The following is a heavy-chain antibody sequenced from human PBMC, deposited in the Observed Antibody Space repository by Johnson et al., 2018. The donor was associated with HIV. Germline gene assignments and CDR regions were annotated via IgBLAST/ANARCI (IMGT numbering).Heavy chain of an antibody. CDR2: INWHGGSI. V-gene: IGHV3-20*04. Sequence: VHLVESGGGVVRPGGSLRLSCAASGFTFDDYGMSWVRPGPGKGLEWVSGINWHGGSIGYADSVKGRFTISSDNAKNSLYLQMNSLRAEDTALYYCAREFESPETDFWSGDDAFDIWGQGTMVTVSS. CDR1: GFTFDDYG. J-gene: IGHJ3*02. CDR3: AREFESPETDFWSGDDAFDI. D-gene: IGHD3-3*01.